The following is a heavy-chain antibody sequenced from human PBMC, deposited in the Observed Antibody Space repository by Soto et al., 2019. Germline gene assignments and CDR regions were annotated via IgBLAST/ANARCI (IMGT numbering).Heavy chain of an antibody. CDR1: GYTFTSYY. Sequence: ASVKVSCKASGYTFTSYYMHWVRQAPGQGLEWMGIINPSGGSTSYAQKFQGRVTMTRDTSTSTVYMELSSLRSEDTAVYYCARDGTAYYDFWSGYFTGELKTYYYYMDVWGKGTTVTVSS. D-gene: IGHD3-3*01. J-gene: IGHJ6*03. V-gene: IGHV1-46*01. CDR2: INPSGGST. CDR3: ARDGTAYYDFWSGYFTGELKTYYYYMDV.